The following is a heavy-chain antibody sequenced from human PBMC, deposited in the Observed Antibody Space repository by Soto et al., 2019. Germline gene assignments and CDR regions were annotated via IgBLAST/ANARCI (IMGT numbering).Heavy chain of an antibody. D-gene: IGHD3-22*01. Sequence: GGSRRRSWAASEFSFSSYGMSGGGQAPGKGLEWVSGILSSGGSTYYADSVNGRFTISRDNSKNELYLQMNSLRAEDTAVYYCAKSRNWNFYDRGGYYVLVLDHWGQGSLVTVSS. V-gene: IGHV3-23*01. CDR3: AKSRNWNFYDRGGYYVLVLDH. CDR1: EFSFSSYG. CDR2: ILSSGGST. J-gene: IGHJ4*02.